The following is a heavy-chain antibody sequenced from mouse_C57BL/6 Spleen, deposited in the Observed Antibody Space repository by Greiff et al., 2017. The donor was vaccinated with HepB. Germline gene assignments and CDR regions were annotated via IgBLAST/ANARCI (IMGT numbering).Heavy chain of an antibody. CDR3: AIMVTTGYFDV. CDR2: ISSGSSTI. J-gene: IGHJ1*03. D-gene: IGHD2-2*01. V-gene: IGHV5-17*01. Sequence: EVQVVESGGGLVKPGGSLKLSCAASGFTFSDYGMHWVRQAPEKGLEWVAYISSGSSTIYYADTVKGRFTISRDNAKNTLFLQMTSLRSEDTAMYYCAIMVTTGYFDVWGTGTTVTVSS. CDR1: GFTFSDYG.